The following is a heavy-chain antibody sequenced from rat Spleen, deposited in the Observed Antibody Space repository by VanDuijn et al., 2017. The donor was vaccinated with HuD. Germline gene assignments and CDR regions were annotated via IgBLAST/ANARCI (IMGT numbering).Heavy chain of an antibody. V-gene: IGHV3-3*01. J-gene: IGHJ2*01. D-gene: IGHD1-4*01. CDR3: ASLRYYPY. Sequence: EVQLQESGPGLVKPSQSLSLTCSVTGYSITSSYRWNWIRKFPGNKLEWMGYINSAGSTNYNPSLKSRISITRDTSKNQFFLQVNSVTTEDTATYYCASLRYYPYWGQGVMVTVSS. CDR1: GYSITSSYR. CDR2: INSAGST.